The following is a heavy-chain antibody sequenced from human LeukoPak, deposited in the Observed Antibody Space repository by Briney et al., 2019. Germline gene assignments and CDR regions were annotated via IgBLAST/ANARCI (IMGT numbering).Heavy chain of an antibody. J-gene: IGHJ4*02. CDR2: ISGSGGST. V-gene: IGHV3-23*01. CDR1: GSTFSNYW. CDR3: AKDAHQRFGELLGRVDY. Sequence: GGSLRLSCAASGSTFSNYWMHWVRQGPGKGLDWVSAISGSGGSTYYADSVKGRFTISRDNSKNTLYLQMNSLRAEDTAVYYCAKDAHQRFGELLGRVDYWGQGTLVTVSS. D-gene: IGHD3-10*01.